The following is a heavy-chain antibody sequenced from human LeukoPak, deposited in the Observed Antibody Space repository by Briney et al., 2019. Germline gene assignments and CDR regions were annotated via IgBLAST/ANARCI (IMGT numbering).Heavy chain of an antibody. Sequence: GGSLRLSCEASGFTFSNYAIHWVRQAPGKGLEWVAVISNGGSNKYYADSVKGRFTISRDNSKNTLYLQMSSLRAEDTAVYYCAREGYDILTGYQVGFDFWGQGTLVTVSS. J-gene: IGHJ4*02. V-gene: IGHV3-30*04. CDR3: AREGYDILTGYQVGFDF. CDR1: GFTFSNYA. CDR2: ISNGGSNK. D-gene: IGHD3-9*01.